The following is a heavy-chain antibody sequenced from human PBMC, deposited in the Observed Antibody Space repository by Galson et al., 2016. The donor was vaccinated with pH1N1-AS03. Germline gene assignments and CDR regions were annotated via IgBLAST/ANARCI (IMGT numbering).Heavy chain of an antibody. D-gene: IGHD3-9*01. CDR3: ARTAGWLPDF. CDR2: IYWDDDK. V-gene: IGHV2-5*02. CDR1: GFSLTTSAVG. Sequence: PALVKPTQTLTLTCTLSGFSLTTSAVGVVWIRQPPGKALEWLALIYWDDDKRYNSSLESRLTITRDTSKNQVVLTMTNMDPVDTATYYCARTAGWLPDFWGQGTLVTVSS. J-gene: IGHJ4*02.